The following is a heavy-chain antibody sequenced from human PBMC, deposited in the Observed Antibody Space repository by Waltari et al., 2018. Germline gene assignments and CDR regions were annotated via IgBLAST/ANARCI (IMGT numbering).Heavy chain of an antibody. CDR1: GGSISSSNYY. Sequence: QLQLQESGPGLVKTSETLSLICTVSGGSISSSNYYWGWIRQPPGKGLEWIGSTEYSGKTYYNPSLKSRVTIAADTSKNLFSLKLSSVTAADAAVYFCARHMTSNPYYYYMDVWGKGTAVPVS. V-gene: IGHV4-39*01. D-gene: IGHD3-16*01. J-gene: IGHJ6*03. CDR2: TEYSGKT. CDR3: ARHMTSNPYYYYMDV.